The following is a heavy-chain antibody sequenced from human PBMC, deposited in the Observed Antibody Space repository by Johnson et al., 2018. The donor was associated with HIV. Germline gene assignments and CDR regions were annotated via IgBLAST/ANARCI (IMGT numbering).Heavy chain of an antibody. Sequence: LEWVSAINWNAGRTGYTDSVKGRFTICRDNAKNSLYVEMNRLRAEDTAFYYYTVGPLGAFDIWGQGTMVSVSS. V-gene: IGHV3-20*03. J-gene: IGHJ3*02. CDR3: TVGPLGAFDI. D-gene: IGHD3-16*01. CDR2: INWNAGRT.